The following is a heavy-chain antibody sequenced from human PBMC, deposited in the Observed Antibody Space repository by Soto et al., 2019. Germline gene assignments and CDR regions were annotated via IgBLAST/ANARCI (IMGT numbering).Heavy chain of an antibody. J-gene: IGHJ4*02. CDR2: ISTFNGNT. CDR3: TTENTGTRPTVALDF. Sequence: QVQLVQSGGEVKKPGASVKVSCKTSGYTFINYGITWVRQAPGQGLEWMGWISTFNGNTNYAQNFQGRVTMTRDTSTTTAYMERRTLRSDDTAMYYCTTENTGTRPTVALDFWGQGTLVTVSS. CDR1: GYTFINYG. V-gene: IGHV1-18*04. D-gene: IGHD6-19*01.